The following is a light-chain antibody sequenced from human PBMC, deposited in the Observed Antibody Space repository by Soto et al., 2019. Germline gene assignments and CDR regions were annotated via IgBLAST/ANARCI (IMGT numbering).Light chain of an antibody. CDR1: QSVSSN. J-gene: IGKJ2*01. Sequence: EIVMTQSPATLSVSPGERATLSCRASQSVSSNLAWYQQKPDQAPRLLIYGASTRATSIPARFSGSGSGTEFTLTISSLQSEDFAVYYCQQYNNWPPYTFGQGTKLEI. CDR2: GAS. V-gene: IGKV3-15*01. CDR3: QQYNNWPPYT.